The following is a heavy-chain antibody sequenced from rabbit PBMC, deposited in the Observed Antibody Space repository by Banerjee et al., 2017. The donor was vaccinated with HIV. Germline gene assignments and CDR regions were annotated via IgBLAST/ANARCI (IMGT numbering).Heavy chain of an antibody. D-gene: IGHD1-1*01. CDR3: ARDFDSSGGYVFDL. J-gene: IGHJ4*01. Sequence: QSLEESGGDLVKPGASLTLTCTASGIDFSGYYYMCWVRQAPGKGLEWIACIYGGGSGSTDYASWAKGRFTISTTSSTTVNLQITSLTAADTATYFCARDFDSSGGYVFDLWGPGTLVTVS. V-gene: IGHV1S40*01. CDR2: IYGGGSGST. CDR1: GIDFSGYYY.